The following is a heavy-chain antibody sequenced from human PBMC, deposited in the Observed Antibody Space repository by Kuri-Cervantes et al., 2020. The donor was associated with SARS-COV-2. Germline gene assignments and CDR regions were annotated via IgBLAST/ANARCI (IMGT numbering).Heavy chain of an antibody. D-gene: IGHD1-26*01. V-gene: IGHV1-18*04. J-gene: IGHJ3*02. CDR3: ARVRWEAAAFDI. CDR1: GYTFTGYY. CDR2: INPNSGNT. Sequence: ASVKVSCKASGYTFTGYYMHWVRQAPGQGLEWMGWINPNSGNTNYAQKLQGRVTMTTDTSTSTAYMELRSLRSDDTAVYYCARVRWEAAAFDIWGQGTMVTVSS.